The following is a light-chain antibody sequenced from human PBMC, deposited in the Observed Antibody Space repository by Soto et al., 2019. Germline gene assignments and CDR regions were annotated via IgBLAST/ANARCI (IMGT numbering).Light chain of an antibody. Sequence: QSVLTQPASVSGSPGQSITISCTGTSSDVGGYNYVSWYQQHPGKAPKLMIYDVSNRPSGVSNRFSGSKSGNTASLTISGLRAEDEADYYCSSYTSSSTSPYVFGTGTKVTVL. V-gene: IGLV2-14*01. CDR1: SSDVGGYNY. J-gene: IGLJ1*01. CDR3: SSYTSSSTSPYV. CDR2: DVS.